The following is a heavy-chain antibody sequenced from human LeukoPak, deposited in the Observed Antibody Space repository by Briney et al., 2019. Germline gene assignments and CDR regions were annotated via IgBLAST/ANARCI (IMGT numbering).Heavy chain of an antibody. CDR3: ARDQSPRGIDY. Sequence: ASVKDSCKASGYTLTSHGISWVRQAPGQGLEWMGWISFYDGNTNYAQKLQGRMTMTTDTSTSTAYMELRSLRSDDTAVYYCARDQSPRGIDYWGQGTLVTVSS. D-gene: IGHD3-10*01. V-gene: IGHV1-18*01. CDR2: ISFYDGNT. CDR1: GYTLTSHG. J-gene: IGHJ4*02.